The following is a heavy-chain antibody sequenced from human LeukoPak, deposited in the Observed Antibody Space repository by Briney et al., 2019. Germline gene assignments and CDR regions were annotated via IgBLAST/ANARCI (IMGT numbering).Heavy chain of an antibody. D-gene: IGHD3-10*01. CDR2: IIPILGTA. V-gene: IGHV1-69*05. CDR1: GGTFSSYA. CDR3: ATVWFGELLVYFQH. J-gene: IGHJ1*01. Sequence: ASVKVSCKASGGTFSSYAISWVRQAPGQGLEWMGGIIPILGTANYAQKFQGRVTITTDESTSTAYMELSSLRSEDTAVYYCATVWFGELLVYFQHWGQGTLVTVSS.